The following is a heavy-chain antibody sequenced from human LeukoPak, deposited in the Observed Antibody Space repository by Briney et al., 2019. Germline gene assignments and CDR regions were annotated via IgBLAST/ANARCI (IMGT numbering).Heavy chain of an antibody. D-gene: IGHD2-15*01. Sequence: GSLRLSCAASGFTFSSYAMSWIRQAPGKGLEWVSYISSSGSTIYYADSVKGRFTISRDNAKNSLYLQMNSLRAEDTAVYYCARDFCSGGSCYTGSVWGQGTTVTVSS. CDR1: GFTFSSYA. V-gene: IGHV3-11*01. CDR2: ISSSGSTI. CDR3: ARDFCSGGSCYTGSV. J-gene: IGHJ6*02.